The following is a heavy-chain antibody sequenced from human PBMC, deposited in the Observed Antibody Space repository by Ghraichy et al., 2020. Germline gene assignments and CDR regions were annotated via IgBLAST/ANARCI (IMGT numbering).Heavy chain of an antibody. J-gene: IGHJ2*01. D-gene: IGHD2/OR15-2a*01. CDR3: AGGTTSYWYFDL. CDR1: GGSFSGYY. V-gene: IGHV4-34*01. Sequence: SETLSLTCAVYGGSFSGYYWSWIRQPPGKGLEWIGEINHSGSTNYNPSLKSRVTISVDTSKNQFSLKLSSVTAADTAVYYCAGGTTSYWYFDLWGRGTLVTVSS. CDR2: INHSGST.